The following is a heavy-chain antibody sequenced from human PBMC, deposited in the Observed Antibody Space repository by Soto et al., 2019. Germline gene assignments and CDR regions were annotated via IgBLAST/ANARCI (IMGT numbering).Heavy chain of an antibody. CDR2: ISGSGGST. Sequence: GGSLRLSCAASGFTFSSYAISWVRQAPGKGLEWVSAISGSGGSTYYADPVKGRFTISRDNSKNTLYLQMSSLRAEDTAVYYCAKRLGRYSNWFDPWGQGTLVTVSS. CDR1: GFTFSSYA. V-gene: IGHV3-23*01. J-gene: IGHJ5*02. D-gene: IGHD3-9*01. CDR3: AKRLGRYSNWFDP.